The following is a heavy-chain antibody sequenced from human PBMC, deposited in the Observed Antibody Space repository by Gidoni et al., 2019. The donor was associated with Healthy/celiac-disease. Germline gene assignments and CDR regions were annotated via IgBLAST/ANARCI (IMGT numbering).Heavy chain of an antibody. CDR2: IYPGDSDT. V-gene: IGHV5-51*01. CDR1: GYSFTSYW. Sequence: EVQLVQSGAEVKKPGESLKISCKGSGYSFTSYWIGWVRQMPGKGLEWMGIIYPGDSDTRYSPSFQGQVTISADKSISTAYLQWSSLKASDTAMYYCARGGYYDSSGYRIVAFDIWGQGTMVTVSS. J-gene: IGHJ3*02. D-gene: IGHD3-22*01. CDR3: ARGGYYDSSGYRIVAFDI.